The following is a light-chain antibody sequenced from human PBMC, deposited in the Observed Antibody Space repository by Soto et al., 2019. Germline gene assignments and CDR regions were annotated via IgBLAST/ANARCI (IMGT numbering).Light chain of an antibody. V-gene: IGKV1-39*01. J-gene: IGKJ4*01. CDR2: ATS. Sequence: DIQMTQSPSSLSASVGDRVTITCRASQNINKYLSWYQQKLGKAPKLLIYATSTLQSGVPSRFSGSGSGTDFTLTISTLQPEDFATYYCQQYKSFSLTFGGGTRVEVK. CDR3: QQYKSFSLT. CDR1: QNINKY.